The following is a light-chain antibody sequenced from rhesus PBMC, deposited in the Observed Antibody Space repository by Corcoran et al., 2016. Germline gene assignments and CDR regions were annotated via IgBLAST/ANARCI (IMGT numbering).Light chain of an antibody. CDR1: HSVSNN. Sequence: QVILTQSPATLSLSPGESATLSCRASHSVSNNLAWYHQKPGQAPRLLIFGASSRAIGIPARFSGSGTGTEFNLTISSMQPDDFATYYCQQYNSLFRTFGQGTKVEIK. J-gene: IGKJ1*01. V-gene: IGKV3-53*02. CDR2: GAS. CDR3: QQYNSLFRT.